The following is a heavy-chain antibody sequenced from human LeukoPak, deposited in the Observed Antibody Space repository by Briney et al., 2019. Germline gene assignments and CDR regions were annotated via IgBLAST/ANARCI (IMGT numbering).Heavy chain of an antibody. CDR1: GGSISSGDYY. D-gene: IGHD3-10*01. CDR3: ARLPAGGYFDY. V-gene: IGHV4-30-4*01. Sequence: SETLSLTCTVSGGSISSGDYYWSWIRQPPGKGLEWIGYIYSSGSTYYNPSLKSRVTISVDTSKNQFSLKLSSVTAADTAVYYCARLPAGGYFDYWGQGTLVTVSS. CDR2: IYSSGST. J-gene: IGHJ4*02.